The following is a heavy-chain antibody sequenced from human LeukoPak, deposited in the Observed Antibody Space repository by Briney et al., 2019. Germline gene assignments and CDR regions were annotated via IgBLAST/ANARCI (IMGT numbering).Heavy chain of an antibody. CDR2: INLSGGST. Sequence: ASVKVSCKASGFTFINYYTHWVRQAPGQGLEWLGIINLSGGSTHYPQKFQDRVTMTRDTSTSTVYMELSSLRSEDTAVYYCARDLDYGEKSEDYWGQGTLVTVSS. V-gene: IGHV1-46*01. CDR3: ARDLDYGEKSEDY. J-gene: IGHJ4*02. CDR1: GFTFINYY. D-gene: IGHD4/OR15-4a*01.